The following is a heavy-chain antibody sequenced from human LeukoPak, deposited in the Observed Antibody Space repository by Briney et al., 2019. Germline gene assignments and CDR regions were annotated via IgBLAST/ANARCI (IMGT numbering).Heavy chain of an antibody. J-gene: IGHJ6*03. CDR1: GYNFLNYG. CDR3: ARRFLNSHPIYYYMDV. D-gene: IGHD2-21*01. CDR2: IIGKTGNI. Sequence: ASVKVSCKASGYNFLNYGISWVRQTPGQGLVWMGWIIGKTGNINYAQKFQARATMTRDTSTSTAYMELRSLRSDDTAVYFCARRFLNSHPIYYYMDVWAKGTTVIVYS. V-gene: IGHV1-18*01.